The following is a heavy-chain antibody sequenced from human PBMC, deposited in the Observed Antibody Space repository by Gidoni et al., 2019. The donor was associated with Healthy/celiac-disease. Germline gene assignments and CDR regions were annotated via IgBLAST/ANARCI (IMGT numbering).Heavy chain of an antibody. D-gene: IGHD3-22*01. CDR2: TYYRSKWYN. CDR1: GDSVSSNSAA. Sequence: QVQLQQSGPGLVKPSQTLSLTCAISGDSVSSNSAAWNWIRQSPSRGLEWLGRTYYRSKWYNDYAVSVKSRITINPDTSKNQFSLQLNSVTPEDTAVYYCARENGGYYYDSSGYYPPFDYWGQGTLVTVSS. V-gene: IGHV6-1*01. CDR3: ARENGGYYYDSSGYYPPFDY. J-gene: IGHJ4*02.